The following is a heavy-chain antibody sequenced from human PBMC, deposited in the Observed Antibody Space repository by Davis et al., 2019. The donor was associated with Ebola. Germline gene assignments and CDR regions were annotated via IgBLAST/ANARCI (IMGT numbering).Heavy chain of an antibody. J-gene: IGHJ4*02. CDR3: AKDPAGHAAGDDY. D-gene: IGHD2-2*01. CDR1: GFAFSSFG. V-gene: IGHV3-30*18. CDR2: ISYDGSNK. Sequence: GESLKISCAASGFAFSSFGMHWVRQAPGKGLEWVAVISYDGSNKYYADSVKGRFTISRDNSKNTLYLHMNNLRLEDTAVYYCAKDPAGHAAGDDYWGQGTLVTVSS.